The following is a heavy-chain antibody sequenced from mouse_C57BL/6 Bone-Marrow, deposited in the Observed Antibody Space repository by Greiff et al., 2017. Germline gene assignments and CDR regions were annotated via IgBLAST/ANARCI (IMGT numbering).Heavy chain of an antibody. CDR2: IVPGSGST. V-gene: IGHV1-9*01. Sequence: VQLVESGAELMKPGASVKLSCKATGYTFTSYWMAWVEQRPGHGLEWIGEIVPGSGSTNYNEKFKGKATFTSDTSSNTTYMLLSGLTTEDSAINYCARSRYGDYWGKGTTLTVSS. CDR1: GYTFTSYW. J-gene: IGHJ2*01. CDR3: ARSRYGDY. D-gene: IGHD2-14*01.